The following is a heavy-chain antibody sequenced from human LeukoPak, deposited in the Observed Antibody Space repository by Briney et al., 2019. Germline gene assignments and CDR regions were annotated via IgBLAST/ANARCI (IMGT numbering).Heavy chain of an antibody. J-gene: IGHJ5*02. CDR3: ARDGLPSGYDGVLSWFDP. V-gene: IGHV3-30-3*01. CDR1: GFTFSSYA. D-gene: IGHD5-12*01. Sequence: QSGGSLRLSCAASGFTFSSYAMHWVRQAPGKGLEWVAVISYDGSNKYYADSVKGRFTISRDNSKNTLYLQMNSLRAEDTAVYYCARDGLPSGYDGVLSWFDPWGQGTLVTASS. CDR2: ISYDGSNK.